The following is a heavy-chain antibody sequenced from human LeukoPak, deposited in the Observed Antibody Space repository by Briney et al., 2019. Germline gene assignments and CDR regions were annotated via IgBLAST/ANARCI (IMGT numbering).Heavy chain of an antibody. Sequence: GGSLRLSCAASGFTFSSYAMSWVRQAPGKGLEWVSAISGSGGSTYCADSVKGRLTISRDNSKNTLYLQMNSLRAEDTAVYYCVSLPVWSGYYTIDYWGQGTLVTVSS. CDR3: VSLPVWSGYYTIDY. D-gene: IGHD3-3*01. J-gene: IGHJ4*02. V-gene: IGHV3-23*01. CDR1: GFTFSSYA. CDR2: ISGSGGST.